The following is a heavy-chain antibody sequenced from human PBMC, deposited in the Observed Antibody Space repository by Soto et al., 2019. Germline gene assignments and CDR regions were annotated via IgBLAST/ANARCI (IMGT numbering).Heavy chain of an antibody. CDR1: GFTFSSYW. Sequence: EVQLVESGGGLVQPGGSLRLSCAASGFTFSSYWMHWVRQAPGKGLVWVSRITSDGSSTTCADSVKGRFTISRDNAKNTLYLQMNSLRAEDTAVYYCARGGLERRLDYWGQGTLVTVSS. CDR3: ARGGLERRLDY. D-gene: IGHD1-1*01. J-gene: IGHJ4*02. V-gene: IGHV3-74*03. CDR2: ITSDGSST.